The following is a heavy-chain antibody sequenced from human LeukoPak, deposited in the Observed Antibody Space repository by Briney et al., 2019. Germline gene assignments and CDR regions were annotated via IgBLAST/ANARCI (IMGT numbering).Heavy chain of an antibody. D-gene: IGHD3-22*01. J-gene: IGHJ4*02. CDR2: ISGYSSYI. Sequence: GGSLRLSCTASGFTFSGYGMSWVRQAPGKGLEWVSSISGYSSYIYYAGSVKGRFTISRDNAQSSLYLQMNSLRAEDTAVYYCASNDDSSGFDPTLDYWGQGTLVTVSS. CDR1: GFTFSGYG. CDR3: ASNDDSSGFDPTLDY. V-gene: IGHV3-21*01.